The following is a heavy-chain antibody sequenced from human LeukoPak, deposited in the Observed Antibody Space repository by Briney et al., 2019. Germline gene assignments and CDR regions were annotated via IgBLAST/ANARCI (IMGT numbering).Heavy chain of an antibody. D-gene: IGHD1-26*01. CDR2: IIPIFGTA. CDR3: ARKHTGLGATDY. CDR1: GGTFSSYA. J-gene: IGHJ4*02. V-gene: IGHV1-69*13. Sequence: SVKVSCKASGGTFSSYAISWVRQAPGQGLEWMGGIIPIFGTANYAQKFQGRVTITADESTSTAYMELSSLRSEDTAVYYCARKHTGLGATDYWGQGTLVTVSS.